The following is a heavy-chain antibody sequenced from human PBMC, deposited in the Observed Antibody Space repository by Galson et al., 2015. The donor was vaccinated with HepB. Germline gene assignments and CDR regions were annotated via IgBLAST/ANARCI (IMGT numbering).Heavy chain of an antibody. V-gene: IGHV1-18*04. Sequence: QSGAEVKKPGASVKVSCKASGYTFSSYGINWVRQAPGQGLEWMGWISAYNDNTNYAQMLQGRVTLTTDTSTSIAYMELRSLRSDDTAVYYCARSWDIEGDYYYYGMDVWGQGTTVTVSS. CDR2: ISAYNDNT. D-gene: IGHD6-13*01. CDR3: ARSWDIEGDYYYYGMDV. J-gene: IGHJ6*02. CDR1: GYTFSSYG.